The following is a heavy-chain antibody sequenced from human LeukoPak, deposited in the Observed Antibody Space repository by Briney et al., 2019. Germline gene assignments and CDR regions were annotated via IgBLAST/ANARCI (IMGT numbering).Heavy chain of an antibody. Sequence: GGSLRLSCAASGFTFSSYAMSWVRQAPGKGLEWVSVISDNGGSTYYADSVKGRLTISRDNFKNTLYLQMNSLRAEDTAVYYCAKARFGSGWYDNWGQGTLVTVSS. CDR3: AKARFGSGWYDN. V-gene: IGHV3-23*01. CDR2: ISDNGGST. D-gene: IGHD6-19*01. CDR1: GFTFSSYA. J-gene: IGHJ5*02.